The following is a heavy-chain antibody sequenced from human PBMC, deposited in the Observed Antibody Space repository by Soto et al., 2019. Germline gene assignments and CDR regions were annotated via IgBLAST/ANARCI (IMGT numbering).Heavy chain of an antibody. D-gene: IGHD3-9*01. V-gene: IGHV3-30-3*01. CDR1: GFTFSSYA. Sequence: GGSLRLSCAASGFTFSSYAMHWVRQAPGKGLEWVAVISYDGSNKYYADSVKGRFTISRDNSKNTLYLQMNSLRAEDTAVYYCARDLITGPSIFDYWGQGTLVTVSS. CDR3: ARDLITGPSIFDY. J-gene: IGHJ4*02. CDR2: ISYDGSNK.